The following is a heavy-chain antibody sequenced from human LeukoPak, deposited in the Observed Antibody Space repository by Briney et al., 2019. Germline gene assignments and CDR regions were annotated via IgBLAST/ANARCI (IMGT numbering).Heavy chain of an antibody. D-gene: IGHD2-2*01. V-gene: IGHV4-61*02. J-gene: IGHJ5*02. CDR3: ARGWGSTSSNYFDP. CDR1: GDSITSGNFY. CDR2: VYGSGNT. Sequence: PSETLSLTCTVSGDSITSGNFYWSWIRQPAGKGLEWIGRVYGSGNTNYSPSLRSRVTISIDTSKNQFSLKMNSVTAADTAVYYCARGWGSTSSNYFDPWGQGTLVTVSS.